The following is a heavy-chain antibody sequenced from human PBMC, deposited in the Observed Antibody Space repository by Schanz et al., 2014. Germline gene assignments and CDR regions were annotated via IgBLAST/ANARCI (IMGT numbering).Heavy chain of an antibody. J-gene: IGHJ4*02. CDR1: GFTFNNFN. D-gene: IGHD3-9*01. V-gene: IGHV3-23*01. CDR2: IGGSGDST. Sequence: EVQLLESGGGLVQPGGSLRLSCAASGFTFNNFNMNWVRQAPGKGLEWVSGIGGSGDSTHYADSVKGRFIISRDNSKNTLYLQVNSLRAEDTAVYYCAKHVRSLTGNDYWGQGTLVTVSS. CDR3: AKHVRSLTGNDY.